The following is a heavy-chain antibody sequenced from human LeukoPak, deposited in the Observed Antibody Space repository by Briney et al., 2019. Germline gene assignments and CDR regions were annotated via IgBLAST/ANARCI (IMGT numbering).Heavy chain of an antibody. V-gene: IGHV1-69*05. CDR2: IIPIFGTA. Sequence: SVKVSCKASGGTFSSYAISWVRQAPGQGLEWMGGIIPIFGTANYAQKFQGRVTITTDESTSTAYMELSSLRSEDTAVYYCVREDVVVPAARGDAFDIWGQGTMVTVSS. D-gene: IGHD2-2*01. CDR1: GGTFSSYA. CDR3: VREDVVVPAARGDAFDI. J-gene: IGHJ3*02.